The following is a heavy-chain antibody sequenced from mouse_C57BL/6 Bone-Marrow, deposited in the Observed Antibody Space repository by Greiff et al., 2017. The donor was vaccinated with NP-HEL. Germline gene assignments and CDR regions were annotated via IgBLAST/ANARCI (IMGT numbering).Heavy chain of an antibody. Sequence: QVPLQQSGAELAKPGASVKLSCKASGYTFTSYWMHWVKQRPGQGLEWIGYLNPSSGYTKYNQKFKDKATLTADKSSSTAYMQLSSLTYEDSAVYYCARESRMITTRGYYAMDYWGQGTSVTVSS. CDR1: GYTFTSYW. D-gene: IGHD2-4*01. CDR3: ARESRMITTRGYYAMDY. J-gene: IGHJ4*01. V-gene: IGHV1-7*01. CDR2: LNPSSGYT.